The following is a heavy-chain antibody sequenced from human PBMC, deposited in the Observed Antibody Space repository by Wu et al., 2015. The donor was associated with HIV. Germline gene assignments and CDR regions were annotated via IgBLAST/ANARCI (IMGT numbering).Heavy chain of an antibody. Sequence: QVQLVQSGAEVKKPGASVKVSCKASGYTFTGYYIHWVRQAPGQGLEWMAWINPNSGGTNSAQMFQGRVTMTRDTSITTAYLELSSLTSDDTAVYYCAREHFWSGYPQIPLDPWGQGTLVTVSS. CDR2: INPNSGGT. V-gene: IGHV1-2*02. CDR1: GYTFTGYY. D-gene: IGHD3-3*02. CDR3: AREHFWSGYPQIPLDP. J-gene: IGHJ5*02.